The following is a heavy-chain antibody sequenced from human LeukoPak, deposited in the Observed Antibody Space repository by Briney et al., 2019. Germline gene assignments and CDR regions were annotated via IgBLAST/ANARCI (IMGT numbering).Heavy chain of an antibody. V-gene: IGHV3-23*01. CDR2: FTGSGGST. J-gene: IGHJ4*02. D-gene: IGHD6-19*01. CDR3: AKRPSSGWGGYFDY. Sequence: GGSLRLSCAASGFTFSSYAMSWVRQAPGKGLEWVSSFTGSGGSTYYADSVKGRFTISRDNSKNTLSLQMNSLRAEDTAVYYCAKRPSSGWGGYFDYWGQGTLVTVSS. CDR1: GFTFSSYA.